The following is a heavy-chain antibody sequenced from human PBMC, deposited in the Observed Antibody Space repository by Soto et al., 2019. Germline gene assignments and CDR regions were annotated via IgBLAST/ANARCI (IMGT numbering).Heavy chain of an antibody. D-gene: IGHD2-15*01. CDR2: ISASGGRT. CDR1: GFTFGNYA. J-gene: IGHJ4*02. V-gene: IGHV3-23*01. CDR3: AKDLEVLSARFES. Sequence: EVQLLESGGGLVQPGGSLRLSCRASGFTFGNYAMAWVRQAPGKGLEWVSGISASGGRTYYADSAKGRFTISRDNSNNTLYLQMSSLRAEDTAVYYCAKDLEVLSARFESWGQGALVTVSS.